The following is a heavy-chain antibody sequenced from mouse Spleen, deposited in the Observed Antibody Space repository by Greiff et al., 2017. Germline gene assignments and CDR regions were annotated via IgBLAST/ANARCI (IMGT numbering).Heavy chain of an antibody. D-gene: IGHD1-1*01. V-gene: IGHV1-19*01. J-gene: IGHJ4*01. Sequence: EVKLQESGPVLVKPGASVKMSCKASGYTFTDYYMNWVKQSHGKSLEWIGVINPYNGGTSYNQKFKGKATLTVDKSSSTAYMELNSLTSEDSAVYYCASLRLYAMDYWGQGTSVTVSS. CDR3: ASLRLYAMDY. CDR1: GYTFTDYY. CDR2: INPYNGGT.